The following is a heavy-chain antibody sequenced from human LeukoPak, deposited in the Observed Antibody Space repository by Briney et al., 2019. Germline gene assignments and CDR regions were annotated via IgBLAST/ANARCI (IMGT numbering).Heavy chain of an antibody. V-gene: IGHV4-4*07. J-gene: IGHJ4*02. D-gene: IGHD5-12*01. CDR3: ARSPPEVDIYDY. CDR2: IYTSGST. CDR1: GGSISSYY. Sequence: SETLFLTCAVSGGSISSYYWSWIRQPAGKGLEWIGRIYTSGSTNYNPSLKSRVTMSVDTSKNQFSLKLSSVTAADTAVYYCARSPPEVDIYDYWGQGTLVTVSS.